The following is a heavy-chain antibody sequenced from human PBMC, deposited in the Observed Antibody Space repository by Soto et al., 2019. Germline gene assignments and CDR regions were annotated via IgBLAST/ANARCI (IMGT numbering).Heavy chain of an antibody. Sequence: GGSLRLSCAASGLTFSSYAMHWVRQAPGKGLEWVAVISYDGGNKYYADSVKGRFTISRDNSKNTLYLQMNSLRAEDTAVYYCARARRTAGTHFDYWGQGTLVTVSS. J-gene: IGHJ4*02. CDR3: ARARRTAGTHFDY. CDR1: GLTFSSYA. CDR2: ISYDGGNK. V-gene: IGHV3-30-3*01. D-gene: IGHD6-13*01.